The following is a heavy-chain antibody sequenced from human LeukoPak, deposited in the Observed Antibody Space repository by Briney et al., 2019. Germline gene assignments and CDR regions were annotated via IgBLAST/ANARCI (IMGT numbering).Heavy chain of an antibody. J-gene: IGHJ5*02. CDR2: IKSKTDGGTT. D-gene: IGHD3-10*01. CDR1: GFTFSNAW. Sequence: GGSLRLSCAASGFTFSNAWMSWVRQAPGKGLEWVGRIKSKTDGGTTDYAAPVKGRLTISRDDSKNTLYLQMNSLKTEDTAVYYCTTDGRRVPLRDGAWGQETLVTVSS. CDR3: TTDGRRVPLRDGA. V-gene: IGHV3-15*01.